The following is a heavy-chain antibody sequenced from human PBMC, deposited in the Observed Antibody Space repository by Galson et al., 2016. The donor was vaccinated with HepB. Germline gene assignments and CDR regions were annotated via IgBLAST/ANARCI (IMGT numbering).Heavy chain of an antibody. CDR3: ARRAEYALGNYWYWYRMDV. CDR2: ISAHGEAA. Sequence: SLRLSCAASGFPFSSYDMNWVRQAPGKGPEWVSIISAHGEAAYYADSVRGRFTISRDNSKNTLSLPLNSLRAEDTALYYCARRAEYALGNYWYWYRMDVWGQGTTVIVSS. CDR1: GFPFSSYD. V-gene: IGHV3-23*01. J-gene: IGHJ6*02. D-gene: IGHD2-8*02.